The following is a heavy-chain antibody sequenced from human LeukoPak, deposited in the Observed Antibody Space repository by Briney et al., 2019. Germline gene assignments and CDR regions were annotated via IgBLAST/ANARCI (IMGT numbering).Heavy chain of an antibody. CDR3: ARSSGWWSLDY. CDR2: ISGSGGST. CDR1: GLTFSSYA. Sequence: GGSLRLSCAASGLTFSSYAMSWVRQAPGKGLEWVSAISGSGGSTYYADSVKGRFTISRDNSKNTLFLQMNSLRAEDTAVYYCARSSGWWSLDYWGQGTLVTVSS. V-gene: IGHV3-23*01. J-gene: IGHJ4*02. D-gene: IGHD6-19*01.